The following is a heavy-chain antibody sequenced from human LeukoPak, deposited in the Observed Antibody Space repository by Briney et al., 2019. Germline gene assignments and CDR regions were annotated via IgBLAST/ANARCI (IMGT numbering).Heavy chain of an antibody. Sequence: GESLKISCKGSEYSFTSFWIGWVRQMPGKGLEWMGFVYPGDSDSRYSPSLQGQVTVSADKSINTAYLQWSSLKASDTAMYYCARLVRRGAFDIWGQGTMVTVSS. V-gene: IGHV5-51*01. CDR3: ARLVRRGAFDI. CDR1: EYSFTSFW. J-gene: IGHJ3*02. CDR2: VYPGDSDS.